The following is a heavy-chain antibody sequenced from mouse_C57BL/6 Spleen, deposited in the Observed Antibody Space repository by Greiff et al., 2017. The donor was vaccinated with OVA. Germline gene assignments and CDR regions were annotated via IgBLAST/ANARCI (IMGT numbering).Heavy chain of an antibody. CDR2: IDPETGGT. Sequence: QVQLQQSGAELVRPGASVTLSCKASGYTFTDYEMHWVKQTPVHGLEWIGAIDPETGGTAYNQKFTGKAILPADKSTSTAYMELRSLTSEDSAVYYCTRSGIYYDPYYYAMDYWGQGTSVTVSS. D-gene: IGHD2-4*01. CDR1: GYTFTDYE. CDR3: TRSGIYYDPYYYAMDY. V-gene: IGHV1-15*01. J-gene: IGHJ4*01.